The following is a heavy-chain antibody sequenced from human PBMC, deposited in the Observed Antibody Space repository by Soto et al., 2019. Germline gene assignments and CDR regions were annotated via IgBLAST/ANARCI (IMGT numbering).Heavy chain of an antibody. CDR2: IYYSGST. V-gene: IGHV4-30-4*01. CDR3: ARPGALGYYYYCGMDL. Sequence: ILSLTCTVSGGSISSGDYYWSWIRQPPGKGLEWIGYIYYSGSTYYNPSLKSRVTISVDTSKNQFSLKLSSVTAADTAVSYCARPGALGYYYYCGMDLWGQGTMVTVSS. CDR1: GGSISSGDYY. D-gene: IGHD2-15*01. J-gene: IGHJ6*02.